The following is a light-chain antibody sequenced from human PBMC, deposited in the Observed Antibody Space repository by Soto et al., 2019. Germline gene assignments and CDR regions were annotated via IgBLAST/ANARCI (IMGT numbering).Light chain of an antibody. Sequence: EIVMTQSPLTLPVTPGEPASISCRSSQSLLYNNTYNYLDWYVQKPGQSPQLLIYFGSNRAPGVPDRFSGSGSGTDFTLKINRVEAEDVGTYYCMQARQSLTFGQGTRLE. CDR2: FGS. CDR3: MQARQSLT. CDR1: QSLLYNNTYNY. V-gene: IGKV2-28*01. J-gene: IGKJ5*01.